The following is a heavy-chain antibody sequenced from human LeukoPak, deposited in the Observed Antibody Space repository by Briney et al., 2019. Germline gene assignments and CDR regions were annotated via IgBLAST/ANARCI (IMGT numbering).Heavy chain of an antibody. D-gene: IGHD1-14*01. V-gene: IGHV3-30*18. Sequence: GRSLRLSCAASGLTFSTYGMHWVRQAPGKGLEWVAVISYDGSNKYYADSVKGRFTISRDNSKNTLYLQMNSLRAEDTAVYYCAKARGNLRANYFDYWGQGTLVTVSS. CDR1: GLTFSTYG. CDR2: ISYDGSNK. J-gene: IGHJ4*02. CDR3: AKARGNLRANYFDY.